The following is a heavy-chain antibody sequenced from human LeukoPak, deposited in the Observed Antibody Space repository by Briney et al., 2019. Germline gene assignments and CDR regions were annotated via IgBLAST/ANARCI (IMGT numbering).Heavy chain of an antibody. CDR3: ARRATTERGHSYGLDY. J-gene: IGHJ4*02. Sequence: GGSLRLFCVASGFTFSSYGMNWVRQAPGKGLEWVSGISSGGGYTYYTDSVKGRFTISRDKSKNTLYLQMNSLRAEDTAVYYCARRATTERGHSYGLDYWGQGTLVTVSS. CDR1: GFTFSSYG. CDR2: ISSGGGYT. D-gene: IGHD5-18*01. V-gene: IGHV3-23*01.